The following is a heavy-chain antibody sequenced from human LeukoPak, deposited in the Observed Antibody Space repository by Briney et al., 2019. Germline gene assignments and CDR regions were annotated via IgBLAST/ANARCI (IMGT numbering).Heavy chain of an antibody. CDR3: AREVSPDFFDL. V-gene: IGHV4-59*01. Sequence: SETLSLTCTVSGGSISSYYWSWIRQPPGKGLEWIGYIYYSGSTNYNPSLKSRVTISVDTSKNQFSLKLSSVTAADTAVYYCAREVSPDFFDLWGQGTLVTVSS. CDR1: GGSISSYY. J-gene: IGHJ4*02. CDR2: IYYSGST.